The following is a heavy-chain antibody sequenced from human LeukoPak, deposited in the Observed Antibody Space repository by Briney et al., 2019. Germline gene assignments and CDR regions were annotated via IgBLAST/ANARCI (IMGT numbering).Heavy chain of an antibody. Sequence: GASLRLSCAASGFTFNDCYMSWIRQAQAKGLELVSYISSSGSTIYYADFAEGRFTISMDNAKHSLYLQMKSSISDYTAVYYCATERHDCWSGLSRWGQGTLVTVSS. CDR1: GFTFNDCY. V-gene: IGHV3-11*04. CDR2: ISSSGSTI. J-gene: IGHJ4*02. D-gene: IGHD3-3*01. CDR3: ATERHDCWSGLSR.